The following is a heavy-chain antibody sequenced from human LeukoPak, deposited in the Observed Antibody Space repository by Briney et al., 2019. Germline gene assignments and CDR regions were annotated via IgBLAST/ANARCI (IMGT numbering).Heavy chain of an antibody. CDR1: GFTFSSYA. CDR2: ISGSGGST. Sequence: GGSLRLSCAASGFTFSSYAMSWDRQAPGKGLEWVSAISGSGGSTYYADSVKGRFTISRDNPKNTLYLQMNSLGAEDTAVYYCAKAPYHGSGSRTFDYWGQGTLVTVSS. CDR3: AKAPYHGSGSRTFDY. V-gene: IGHV3-23*01. D-gene: IGHD3-10*01. J-gene: IGHJ4*02.